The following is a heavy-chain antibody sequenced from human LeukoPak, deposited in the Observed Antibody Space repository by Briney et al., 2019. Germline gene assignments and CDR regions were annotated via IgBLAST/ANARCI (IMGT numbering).Heavy chain of an antibody. J-gene: IGHJ4*02. CDR3: ARLKAVAGTAYYFDY. D-gene: IGHD6-19*01. V-gene: IGHV3-30*03. CDR1: GFTFSSYG. Sequence: GGSLRLSCAASGFTFSSYGMHWVRQAPGKGLEWVALISYDGSNKNYADSVKGRFTISRDNSKNTLYLQMNSLRADDTALYYCARLKAVAGTAYYFDYWGQGTLVTVSS. CDR2: ISYDGSNK.